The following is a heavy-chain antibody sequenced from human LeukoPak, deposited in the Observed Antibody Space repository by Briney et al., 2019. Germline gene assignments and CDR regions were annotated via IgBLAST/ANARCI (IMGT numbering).Heavy chain of an antibody. J-gene: IGHJ6*03. V-gene: IGHV1-2*02. CDR2: INPNSGGT. Sequence: ASVNVSCKASGYTFTGYYMHWVRQAPGQGVEGMGWINPNSGGTNYAQKFQGRVTMTRDTSISTAYMELSRLRSDDTAVYYCARDRAVVGATTDYYYYMDVWGKGTTVTVSS. CDR3: ARDRAVVGATTDYYYYMDV. CDR1: GYTFTGYY. D-gene: IGHD1-26*01.